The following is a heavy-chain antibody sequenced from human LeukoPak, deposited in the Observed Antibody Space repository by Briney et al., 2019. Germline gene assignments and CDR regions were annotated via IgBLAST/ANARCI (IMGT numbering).Heavy chain of an antibody. J-gene: IGHJ6*03. Sequence: PSETLSLTCAVYGGSFSGYYWSWVRQPPGKGLEWIGEINHSGSTNYNPSLKSRVTISVDTSKNQFSLKLSSVTAADTAVYYCARAKWELLKYYYYMDVWGKGTTVTVSS. D-gene: IGHD1-26*01. CDR1: GGSFSGYY. CDR2: INHSGST. CDR3: ARAKWELLKYYYYMDV. V-gene: IGHV4-34*01.